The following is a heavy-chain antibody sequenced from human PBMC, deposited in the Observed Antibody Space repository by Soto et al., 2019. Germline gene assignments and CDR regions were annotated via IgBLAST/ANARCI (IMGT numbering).Heavy chain of an antibody. CDR1: GGTFSNSS. J-gene: IGHJ4*02. D-gene: IGHD2-15*01. Sequence: QLQLVQSGTEVKEPGSSVKVSCKASGGTFSNSSFVWVRQGPGQGLEWMGGIIPIFTRTNFAQKFQGRVTFSADESTRTTYMELRSLTSEDTAIYYCARDVVPSTAGDSWGQGTLVTVSS. CDR2: IIPIFTRT. V-gene: IGHV1-69*01. CDR3: ARDVVPSTAGDS.